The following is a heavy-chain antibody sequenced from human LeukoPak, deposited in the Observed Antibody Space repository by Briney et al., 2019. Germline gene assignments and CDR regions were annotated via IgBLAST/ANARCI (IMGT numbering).Heavy chain of an antibody. CDR1: GFTFSSYG. Sequence: GGSLRLSYAASGFTFSSYGMRWVRQAPGKGLEWVAVISYDGNHKYYADSVKGRFTISRDNSKNTLYLQMNSLRAEDTAVYYCAKNVLIPVMGPIDYWGQGTLVTVSS. V-gene: IGHV3-30*18. CDR2: ISYDGNHK. CDR3: AKNVLIPVMGPIDY. J-gene: IGHJ4*02. D-gene: IGHD1-26*01.